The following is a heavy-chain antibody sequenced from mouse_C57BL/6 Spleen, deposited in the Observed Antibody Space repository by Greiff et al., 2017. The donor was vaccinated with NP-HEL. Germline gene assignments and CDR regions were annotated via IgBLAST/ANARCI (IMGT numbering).Heavy chain of an antibody. D-gene: IGHD2-5*01. Sequence: VHVKQSGPELVKPGASVKISCKASGYSFTDYNMNWVKQSNGKSLEWIGVINPNYGTTSYNQKFKGKATLTVDQSSSTAYMQLNSLTSEDSAVYYCASSYSNHWYFDVWGTGTTVTVSS. CDR1: GYSFTDYN. CDR2: INPNYGTT. J-gene: IGHJ1*03. V-gene: IGHV1-39*01. CDR3: ASSYSNHWYFDV.